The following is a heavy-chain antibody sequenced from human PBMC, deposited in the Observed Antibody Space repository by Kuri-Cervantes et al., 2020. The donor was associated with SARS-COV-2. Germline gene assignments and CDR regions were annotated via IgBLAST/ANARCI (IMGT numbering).Heavy chain of an antibody. D-gene: IGHD2-2*01. CDR3: AKSLLVPTAKSDS. Sequence: GGSLRLSCAASGFTFSSYAMSWVRQAPGKGLEWVSAISGGGSNTYYADSVKGRFTISRDNSKNTLYLQMNSLRAEDTAVYYCAKSLLVPTAKSDSWGQGTLVTAPQ. CDR1: GFTFSSYA. J-gene: IGHJ4*02. CDR2: ISGGGSNT. V-gene: IGHV3-23*01.